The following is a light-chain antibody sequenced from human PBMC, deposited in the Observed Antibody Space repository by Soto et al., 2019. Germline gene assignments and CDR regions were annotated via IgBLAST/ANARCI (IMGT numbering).Light chain of an antibody. CDR1: QSVSSSY. CDR2: DAS. CDR3: QQYGSSLPIT. V-gene: IGKV3-20*01. Sequence: EIVLTQSPGTLSLSPGERATLSCRASQSVSSSYLGWYQQKPGQAPRLLIYDASSRATGIPDRFSGSGSGTDFTLTISRLEPEDFAVYYCQQYGSSLPITFGQGTRLEIK. J-gene: IGKJ5*01.